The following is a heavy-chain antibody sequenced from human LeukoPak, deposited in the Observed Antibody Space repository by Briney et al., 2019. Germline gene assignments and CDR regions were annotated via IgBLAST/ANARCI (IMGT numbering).Heavy chain of an antibody. CDR2: IIPIFGTA. CDR3: AAEVVLMVYAIHYYYYGMDV. Sequence: ASVKVSCKASGFTFTSHDYNWVRQAPGQGLEWMGGIIPIFGTANYAQKFQGRVTITADESTSTAYMELSSLRSEDTAVYYCAAEVVLMVYAIHYYYYGMDVWGQGTTVTVSS. V-gene: IGHV1-69*13. J-gene: IGHJ6*02. CDR1: GFTFTSHD. D-gene: IGHD2-8*01.